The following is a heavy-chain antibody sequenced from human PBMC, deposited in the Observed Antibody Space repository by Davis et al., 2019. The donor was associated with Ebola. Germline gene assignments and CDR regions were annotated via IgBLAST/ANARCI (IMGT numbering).Heavy chain of an antibody. Sequence: AASVKVSCKASGYTFTSYGITWVRQAPGQGLEWMGWINPHNGNTNYAQNVQGRVIMTSDTATTTAYMEVGSLRSDDTAVYYCAKDPQQIQYYYYGMDVWGKGTTVTVSS. J-gene: IGHJ6*04. D-gene: IGHD6-13*01. CDR3: AKDPQQIQYYYYGMDV. CDR1: GYTFTSYG. CDR2: INPHNGNT. V-gene: IGHV1-18*04.